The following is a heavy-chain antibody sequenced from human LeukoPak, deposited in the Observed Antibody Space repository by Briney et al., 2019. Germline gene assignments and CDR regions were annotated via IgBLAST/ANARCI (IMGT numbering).Heavy chain of an antibody. J-gene: IGHJ4*02. CDR1: GYTFTGYG. CDR2: ISAYNGNT. Sequence: GASVKVSCKASGYTFTGYGISWVRQAPGQGLEWMGWISAYNGNTNYAQKLQGRVTMTTDTSTSTAYMELRSLRSDDTAVYYCAKGPYYDILTGYYSLASGEFFFDYWGQGTLVTVSS. CDR3: AKGPYYDILTGYYSLASGEFFFDY. V-gene: IGHV1-18*01. D-gene: IGHD3-9*01.